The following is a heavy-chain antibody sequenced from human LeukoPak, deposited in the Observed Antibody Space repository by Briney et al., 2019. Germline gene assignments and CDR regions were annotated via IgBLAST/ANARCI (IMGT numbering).Heavy chain of an antibody. CDR1: GGSISSGGYS. V-gene: IGHV4-30-2*03. CDR3: ARDPRGAGFIYYGMDV. D-gene: IGHD3-10*01. CDR2: IYHSGST. J-gene: IGHJ6*02. Sequence: SQTLSLTCAVSGGSISSGGYSWSWIRQPPGKGLEWIGSIYHSGSTYYNPSLKSRVTISVDTSKNQFSLKLSSVTAADTAVYYCARDPRGAGFIYYGMDVWGQGTTVTVSS.